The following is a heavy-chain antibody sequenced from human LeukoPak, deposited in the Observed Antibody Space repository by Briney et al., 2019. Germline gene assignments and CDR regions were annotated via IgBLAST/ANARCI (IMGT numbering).Heavy chain of an antibody. Sequence: GGSLRLSCVASGFTYRRYSMNWVRQAPGKGLEWVSTISSGSDYIYHADSVRGRFTISRDNARNSLYLQMNSLRAEDTAVYYCAKDRGLRYFDWLSEGRFDPWGQGTLVTVSS. CDR3: AKDRGLRYFDWLSEGRFDP. J-gene: IGHJ5*02. V-gene: IGHV3-21*04. CDR2: ISSGSDYI. D-gene: IGHD3-9*01. CDR1: GFTYRRYS.